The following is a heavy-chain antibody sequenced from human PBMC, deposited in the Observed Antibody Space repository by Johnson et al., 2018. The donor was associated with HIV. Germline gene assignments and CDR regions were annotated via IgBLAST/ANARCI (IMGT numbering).Heavy chain of an antibody. CDR1: GFTFSSYA. D-gene: IGHD3-22*01. V-gene: IGHV3-30*04. J-gene: IGHJ3*02. CDR3: TTLSLITMIVVVIDAFDI. CDR2: ISYDGSNK. Sequence: QVQLVESGGGVVQPGRSLRLSCAASGFTFSSYAMHWVRQAPGKGLEWVAVISYDGSNKYYADSVKGRFPISKDDSKNTLYIQMNTLKTEDTAVYYCTTLSLITMIVVVIDAFDIWGQWTMVTVSS.